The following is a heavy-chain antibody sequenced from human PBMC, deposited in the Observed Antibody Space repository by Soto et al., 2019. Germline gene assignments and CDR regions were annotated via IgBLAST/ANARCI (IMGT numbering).Heavy chain of an antibody. J-gene: IGHJ3*02. V-gene: IGHV3-23*01. CDR3: AKDLGLRFLECLLDAFDI. CDR1: GFTFGSNA. CDR2: INRSGSST. D-gene: IGHD3-3*01. Sequence: GGSLRLSCAASGFTFGSNAMTWVRQAPGKGLEWVSAINRSGSSTYYADSVKGRFTISRDNSKNTLYLQMNSLRAEDTAVYYCAKDLGLRFLECLLDAFDIWGQGTMVTVSS.